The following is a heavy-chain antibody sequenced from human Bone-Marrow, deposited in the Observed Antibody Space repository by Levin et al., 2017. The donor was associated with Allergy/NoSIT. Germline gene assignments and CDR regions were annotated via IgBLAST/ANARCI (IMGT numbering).Heavy chain of an antibody. D-gene: IGHD3-22*01. CDR2: ISGTGRST. V-gene: IGHV3-23*01. CDR3: ARDLPPYYYDSSGYDLTFDY. Sequence: LSLTCAASGFTFNDYAMSWVRQAPGKGLEWVSAISGTGRSTYYADSVKGRFSISRDSSRNTLLLQMNSLRAEDTAVYYCARDLPPYYYDSSGYDLTFDYWGQGALVTVSS. J-gene: IGHJ4*02. CDR1: GFTFNDYA.